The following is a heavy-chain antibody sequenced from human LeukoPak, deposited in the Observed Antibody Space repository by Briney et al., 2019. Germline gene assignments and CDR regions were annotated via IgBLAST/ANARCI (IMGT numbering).Heavy chain of an antibody. CDR3: ANFDH. Sequence: GGSLRLSCTVSGLTFSSSDIHWVRRAPGKGLEWVATIKSDGSNEYFADSVKGRFTIPRDNSWNIAYLQMNNLRAEDTAVYYCANFDHWGQGTLVAVS. CDR1: GLTFSSSD. V-gene: IGHV3-30*02. J-gene: IGHJ4*02. CDR2: IKSDGSNE.